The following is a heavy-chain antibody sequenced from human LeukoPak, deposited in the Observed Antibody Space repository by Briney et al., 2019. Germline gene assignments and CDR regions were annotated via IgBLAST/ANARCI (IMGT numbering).Heavy chain of an antibody. CDR1: GFTFSSYG. D-gene: IGHD3-16*02. Sequence: GGSLRLSCTASGFTFSSYGMSWVRQAPGKWLEWVSAISGSGGSTYYADSVKGRFTISRDNSKNTLYLQMNSLRAEDTAVNYCAKVRGLGELSSIAYWGQGTLVTVPS. V-gene: IGHV3-23*01. CDR3: AKVRGLGELSSIAY. CDR2: ISGSGGST. J-gene: IGHJ4*02.